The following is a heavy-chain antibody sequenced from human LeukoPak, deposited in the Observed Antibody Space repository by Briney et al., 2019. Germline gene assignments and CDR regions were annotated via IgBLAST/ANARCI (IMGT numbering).Heavy chain of an antibody. Sequence: SETLSLTCTVSGGSISSSSYYWGWIRQPPGTGLEWIGSIYYSGSTYYNPSLKSRVTISVDTSKNQFPLKLSSVTAADTAVYYCARRSEYSSSLNFDYWGQGTLVTVSS. D-gene: IGHD6-6*01. CDR2: IYYSGST. CDR3: ARRSEYSSSLNFDY. V-gene: IGHV4-39*01. CDR1: GGSISSSSYY. J-gene: IGHJ4*02.